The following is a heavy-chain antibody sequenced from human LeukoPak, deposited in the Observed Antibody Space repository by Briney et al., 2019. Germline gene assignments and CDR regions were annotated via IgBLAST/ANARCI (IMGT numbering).Heavy chain of an antibody. CDR3: ARDSVGGHTYIPFDF. CDR1: GFTFSSYG. CDR2: ISYDGSNK. V-gene: IGHV3-30*03. D-gene: IGHD4-23*01. J-gene: IGHJ4*02. Sequence: GRSLRLSCAASGFTFSSYGMHWVRQAPGKGLEWVAVISYDGSNKYYADSVKGRFTISRDNSKNTLYLQMNSLRAEDTAVYYCARDSVGGHTYIPFDFWGQGTLVTVSS.